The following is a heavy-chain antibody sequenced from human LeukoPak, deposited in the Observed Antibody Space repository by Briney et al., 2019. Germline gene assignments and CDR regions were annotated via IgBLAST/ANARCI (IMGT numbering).Heavy chain of an antibody. D-gene: IGHD6-6*01. CDR1: GFTFSSYW. CDR3: ARGSSNIADRDNWFDS. J-gene: IGHJ5*01. Sequence: PGGSLRLSCAASGFTFSSYWMSWVRQAPGKGLEWVANIKQDGSEKYYVDSVKGRFTISRDNARKSLYLQMNSLRADDTAVYYCARGSSNIADRDNWFDSWGQGTLVTVSS. CDR2: IKQDGSEK. V-gene: IGHV3-7*01.